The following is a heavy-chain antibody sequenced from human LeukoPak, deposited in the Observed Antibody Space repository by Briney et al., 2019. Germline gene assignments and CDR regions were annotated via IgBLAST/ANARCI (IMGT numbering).Heavy chain of an antibody. Sequence: ASVKVSCEASGYTFTGYYMHWVRQAPGQGLEWMGWINPNSGGTNYAQKFQGRVTMTRDTSISTAYMELSRLRSDDTAVYYCARVPSNGDFDDAFDIWGQGTMVTVSS. J-gene: IGHJ3*02. D-gene: IGHD3-3*01. CDR2: INPNSGGT. V-gene: IGHV1-2*02. CDR1: GYTFTGYY. CDR3: ARVPSNGDFDDAFDI.